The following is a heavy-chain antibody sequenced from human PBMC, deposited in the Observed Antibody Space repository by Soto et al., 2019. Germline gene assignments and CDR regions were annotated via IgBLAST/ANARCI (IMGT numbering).Heavy chain of an antibody. V-gene: IGHV1-18*01. Sequence: QVQLLQSGAEVTEPGASVKLSCKASGFTFSTHGLTWVRQAPGQGLEWMGWHVAISWSTIYAQNFQGRVTVTTDRSTNTGYLELRSLTSDDTARYYCARVAGYGSGSRHFDTWGQGSLVIVSS. CDR2: HVAISWST. J-gene: IGHJ4*02. CDR3: ARVAGYGSGSRHFDT. CDR1: GFTFSTHG. D-gene: IGHD3-10*01.